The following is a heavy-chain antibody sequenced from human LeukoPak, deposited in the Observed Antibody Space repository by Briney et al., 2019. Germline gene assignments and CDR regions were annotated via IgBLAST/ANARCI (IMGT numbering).Heavy chain of an antibody. CDR1: GFTFDDYA. CDR2: ISWNSGSI. D-gene: IGHD6-6*01. CDR3: AKGSSSSYFDY. J-gene: IGHJ4*02. V-gene: IGHV3-9*01. Sequence: GRSLRLSCAASGFTFDDYAMHWVRQAPGKGLEWVSGISWNSGSIGYADSVKGRFTIPRDNAKNSLYLQMNSLRAEDTALYYCAKGSSSSYFDYWGQGTLVTVSS.